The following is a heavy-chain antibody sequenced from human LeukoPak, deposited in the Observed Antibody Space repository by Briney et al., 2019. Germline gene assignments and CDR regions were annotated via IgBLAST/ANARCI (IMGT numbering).Heavy chain of an antibody. CDR3: AKNAGLGTPYYDY. CDR1: GFTFANYA. V-gene: IGHV3-23*01. Sequence: PGGSLRLSCAASGFTFANYAMTWVRQVPGKGLEWVSAISNTGAFIYYVVSVKGRFTVSRDNSKSTLYLQMNSLRAEDTAIYYCAKNAGLGTPYYDYWGHGTLVTVSS. CDR2: ISNTGAFI. J-gene: IGHJ4*01. D-gene: IGHD3-10*01.